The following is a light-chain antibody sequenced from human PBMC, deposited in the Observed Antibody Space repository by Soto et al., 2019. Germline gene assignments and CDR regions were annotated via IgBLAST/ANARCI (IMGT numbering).Light chain of an antibody. Sequence: QSAWIRPASFPGSLERPITFPSPEPSIAIGGYNYVSWYQQHPGKAPKPMIYEVINRPSGVPNRFSGSKSGNTASLTISVLQAEDEADYYCSSYTSSSTWVFGGGTKLTVL. CDR2: EVI. V-gene: IGLV2-14*01. J-gene: IGLJ3*02. CDR1: SIAIGGYNY. CDR3: SSYTSSSTWV.